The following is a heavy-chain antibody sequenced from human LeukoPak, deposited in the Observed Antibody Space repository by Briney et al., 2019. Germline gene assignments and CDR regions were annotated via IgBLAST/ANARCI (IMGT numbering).Heavy chain of an antibody. CDR3: ITGADIAAGHY. J-gene: IGHJ4*02. CDR2: IKSKTDGGTT. Sequence: GRSLRLSCAASGFTFTNAWMSWVRQAPGKGLEWVGRIKSKTDGGTTDYAAPVKGRFTISRDDSKNTLYLQMNSLKTEDTAVYHCITGADIAAGHYWGQGALVTVSS. CDR1: GFTFTNAW. D-gene: IGHD6-6*01. V-gene: IGHV3-15*01.